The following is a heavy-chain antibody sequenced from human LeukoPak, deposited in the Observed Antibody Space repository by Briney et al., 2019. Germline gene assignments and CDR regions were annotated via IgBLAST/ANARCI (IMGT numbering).Heavy chain of an antibody. Sequence: ASVKVSCKASGYTFTGYYMHWVRQAPGQGLEWMGWINPNSGGTNYAQKFQGRVTMTRDTSISKAYMELSRLRSDDTAVYYCRLAARSVYYMDVWGKGTTVTVSS. D-gene: IGHD6-13*01. CDR1: GYTFTGYY. CDR3: RLAARSVYYMDV. CDR2: INPNSGGT. J-gene: IGHJ6*03. V-gene: IGHV1-2*02.